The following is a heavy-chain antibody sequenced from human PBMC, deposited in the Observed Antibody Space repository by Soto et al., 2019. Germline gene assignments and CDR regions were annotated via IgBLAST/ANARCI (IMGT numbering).Heavy chain of an antibody. V-gene: IGHV1-69*12. CDR1: GGTFSNYA. J-gene: IGHJ4*02. CDR3: ARDAGRHSYDVTGYYFDY. CDR2: IIPMFRTP. Sequence: QVQLVQSGAEVKKPGSSVKVSCKASGGTFSNYAITWVRQAPGQGLEWMGGIIPMFRTPNYAQKFQGRVTITADESTSTAYMELNSLTSEDTAMYYCARDAGRHSYDVTGYYFDYWGQGNLVTVSS. D-gene: IGHD3-9*01.